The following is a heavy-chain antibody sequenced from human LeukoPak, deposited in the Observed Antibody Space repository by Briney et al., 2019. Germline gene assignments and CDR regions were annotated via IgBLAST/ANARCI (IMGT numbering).Heavy chain of an antibody. Sequence: PSETLSLTCAVYGGSFSGYYWSWIRQPPGKGLEWIGEINHSGSTNYNPSLKSRVTISVDTSKNQFSLKLSSVTAADTAVYYCARPVSNYFDYWSQGTLVTVSS. CDR2: INHSGST. CDR3: ARPVSNYFDY. CDR1: GGSFSGYY. V-gene: IGHV4-34*01. D-gene: IGHD1-14*01. J-gene: IGHJ4*02.